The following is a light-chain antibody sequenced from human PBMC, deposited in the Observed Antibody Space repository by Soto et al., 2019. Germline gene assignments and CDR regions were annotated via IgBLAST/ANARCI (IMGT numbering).Light chain of an antibody. CDR2: DVS. V-gene: IGKV3-11*01. J-gene: IGKJ1*01. CDR3: QHRSDWPWT. CDR1: QSVSSY. Sequence: DIVLTQSPATLSLSPGERATLSCRASQSVSSYLAWYQQKPGQAPSLLIYDVSHRATGIPARFSGSGSGTDFTLTISSLEPEDFAIYYCQHRSDWPWTFGQGTKVDIK.